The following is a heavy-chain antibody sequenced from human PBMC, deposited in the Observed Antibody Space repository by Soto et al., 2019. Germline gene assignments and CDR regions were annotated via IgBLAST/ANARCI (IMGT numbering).Heavy chain of an antibody. CDR2: IYYSGST. J-gene: IGHJ5*02. V-gene: IGHV4-59*08. CDR1: GGSISSYY. Sequence: SETLSLTCTVSGGSISSYYWSWIRQPPGKGLEWIGYIYYSGSTNYNPSLKSRVTISVDTSKSQFSLKLSSVTAADTAVYYCARRYCSSTSCYNWFDPWGQGTLVTVSS. CDR3: ARRYCSSTSCYNWFDP. D-gene: IGHD2-2*01.